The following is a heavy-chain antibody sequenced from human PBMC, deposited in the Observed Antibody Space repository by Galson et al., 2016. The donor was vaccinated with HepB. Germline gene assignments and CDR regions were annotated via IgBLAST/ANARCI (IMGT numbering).Heavy chain of an antibody. CDR1: GATFNNYA. V-gene: IGHV1-69*06. CDR3: ARGEYYDSEKYYNTPQGDWLHP. CDR2: IIPIFGTA. J-gene: IGHJ5*02. Sequence: SVKVSCKASGATFNNYAVSWVRQAPGQGLEWMGGIIPIFGTANYAQKFQGRVTITADKSTNTVYMELSSLRSEDTAMYYFARGEYYDSEKYYNTPQGDWLHPWGQGTLVTVSS. D-gene: IGHD3-10*01.